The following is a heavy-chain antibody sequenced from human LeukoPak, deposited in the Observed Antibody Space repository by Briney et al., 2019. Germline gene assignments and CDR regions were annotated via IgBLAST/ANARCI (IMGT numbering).Heavy chain of an antibody. J-gene: IGHJ4*02. CDR1: GGSISSSNYF. Sequence: SETLSLTCTVSGGSISSSNYFWGWIRQPPGKGLEWIGSLYYSGSTYYNPSLKSRVSMAVDTSKKQFSLKVRSVTAADTAVYYCAGAGEGMVPTRRPFDYWGQGTLVTVSS. CDR3: AGAGEGMVPTRRPFDY. V-gene: IGHV4-39*07. D-gene: IGHD4/OR15-4a*01. CDR2: LYYSGST.